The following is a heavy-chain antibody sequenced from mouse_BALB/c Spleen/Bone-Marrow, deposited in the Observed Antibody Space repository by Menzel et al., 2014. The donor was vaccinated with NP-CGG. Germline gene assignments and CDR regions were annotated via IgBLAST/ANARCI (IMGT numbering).Heavy chain of an antibody. CDR3: ARYRYYGSSGWDY. J-gene: IGHJ4*01. D-gene: IGHD1-1*01. CDR1: GFNIKDTY. CDR2: IDPADGNT. V-gene: IGHV14-3*02. Sequence: VQLQQSGAELVKPGASVKLSCAASGFNIKDTYIHWVKRRPEQGLEWIGRIDPADGNTKYDPKFQGKATITADTSSNTACLHLSSLTSEDTAVYYCARYRYYGSSGWDYWGQGTSVTVSS.